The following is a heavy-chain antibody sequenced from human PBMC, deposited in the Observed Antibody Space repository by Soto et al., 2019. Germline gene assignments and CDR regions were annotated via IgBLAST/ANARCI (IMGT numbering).Heavy chain of an antibody. J-gene: IGHJ4*02. CDR2: IYYNGNT. CDR1: VGSISNHY. D-gene: IGHD7-27*01. V-gene: IGHV4-59*11. Sequence: QVQLQESGPGLVKPSETLSLTCSVTVGSISNHYWSWIRQPPGKGLEWIGYIYYNGNTNYNPSLKSRVTMSVDTSRNQISLKLTTVPAADTAVYYCTRANWYSEYWGQGTLVTVSS. CDR3: TRANWYSEY.